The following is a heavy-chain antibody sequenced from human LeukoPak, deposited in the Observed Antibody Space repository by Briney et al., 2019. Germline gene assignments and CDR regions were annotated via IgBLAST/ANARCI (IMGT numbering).Heavy chain of an antibody. J-gene: IGHJ6*03. D-gene: IGHD3-3*02. Sequence: ASVKVSCKVSGNSLIYLSMHWVRQATGKGLEWLGGIDPEGGGIIYAQIFQGRVIITEDMYIDTAYMELSSLKSEDTGEYYGATIFQQRGYYDLDVWGKGTTVTVSS. V-gene: IGHV1-24*01. CDR2: IDPEGGGI. CDR3: ATIFQQRGYYDLDV. CDR1: GNSLIYLS.